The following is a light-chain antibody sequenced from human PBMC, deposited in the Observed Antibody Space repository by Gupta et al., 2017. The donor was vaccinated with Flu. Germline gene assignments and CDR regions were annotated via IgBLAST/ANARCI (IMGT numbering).Light chain of an antibody. CDR2: KDS. CDR1: VLAKKY. Sequence: VSVSPGQTARITCSGDVLAKKYARWFQQKPGQAPVLVIYKDSERPSGIPERFSGSSSGTTVTLTISGAQVEDEADYYCYSAADNNQVVFGGG. J-gene: IGLJ2*01. CDR3: YSAADNNQVV. V-gene: IGLV3-27*01.